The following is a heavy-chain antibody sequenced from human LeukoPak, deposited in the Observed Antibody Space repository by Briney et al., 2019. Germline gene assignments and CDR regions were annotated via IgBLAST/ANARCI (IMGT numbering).Heavy chain of an antibody. Sequence: PSETLSLTCIVSDASFSSHYWTWIRQPPRKGLEWIGYISYTGSTNYNPSLKSRVTISVDTSKNQFSLKLSSVTAADAAVYYCARDPTTVTKGFDIWGQGTMVTVSS. CDR2: ISYTGST. D-gene: IGHD4-17*01. J-gene: IGHJ3*02. CDR3: ARDPTTVTKGFDI. CDR1: DASFSSHY. V-gene: IGHV4-59*11.